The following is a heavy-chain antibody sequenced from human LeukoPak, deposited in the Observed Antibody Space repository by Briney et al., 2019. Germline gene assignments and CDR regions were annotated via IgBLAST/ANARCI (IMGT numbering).Heavy chain of an antibody. CDR1: GYTFTSND. Sequence: GASVKVSCKASGYTFTSNDVNWVRQATGQGLEWMGWMNPNSGNTGYAQKFQGRVTMTRNTSISTAYMELSSLRSEDTAVYYCARARTSYSSSWYDVIPNYYYYMDVWGKGTTVTVSS. J-gene: IGHJ6*03. CDR3: ARARTSYSSSWYDVIPNYYYYMDV. V-gene: IGHV1-8*01. CDR2: MNPNSGNT. D-gene: IGHD6-13*01.